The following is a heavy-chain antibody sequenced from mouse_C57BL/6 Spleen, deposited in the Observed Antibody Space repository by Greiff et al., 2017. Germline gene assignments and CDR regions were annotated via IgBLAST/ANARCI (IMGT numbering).Heavy chain of an antibody. J-gene: IGHJ2*01. CDR3: ASSYFDY. V-gene: IGHV5-9*01. CDR1: GFTFSSYT. Sequence: EVQVVESGGGLVKPGGSLKLSCAASGFTFSSYTMSWVRQTPEKRLEWVATISGGGGNTYYPDSVKGRFTISRDNAKNTLYLQMSSLRSDDTALYYCASSYFDYWGQGTTLTVSS. CDR2: ISGGGGNT.